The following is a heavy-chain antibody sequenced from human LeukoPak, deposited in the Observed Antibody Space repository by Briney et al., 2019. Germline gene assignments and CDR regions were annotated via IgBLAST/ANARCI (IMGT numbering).Heavy chain of an antibody. CDR3: ARARAGSGWSDY. J-gene: IGHJ4*02. CDR2: IYSGGST. Sequence: GGSLRLSCAASGFTVSSNYMSWVRQAPGKGLEWVSVIYSGGSTYYADSVKGRFTISRDNSKNTLYLQMNSLRAEDTAVYYCARARAGSGWSDYWGQGTLVTVSS. D-gene: IGHD6-19*01. CDR1: GFTVSSNY. V-gene: IGHV3-53*05.